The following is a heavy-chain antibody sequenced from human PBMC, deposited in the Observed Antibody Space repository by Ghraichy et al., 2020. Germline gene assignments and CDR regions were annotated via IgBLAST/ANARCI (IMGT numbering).Heavy chain of an antibody. CDR2: IYPIDSET. CDR3: ARGTNTPSGAPFDF. V-gene: IGHV5-51*01. Sequence: GESLNISCKASGYTFDTYWIAWVRQVPGKGLEWMGIIYPIDSETKYSPSFRGHVSISADKSIATAHLQWSTLKASDTATYYCARGTNTPSGAPFDFWGQGTPVTVSS. J-gene: IGHJ4*02. CDR1: GYTFDTYW. D-gene: IGHD1-1*01.